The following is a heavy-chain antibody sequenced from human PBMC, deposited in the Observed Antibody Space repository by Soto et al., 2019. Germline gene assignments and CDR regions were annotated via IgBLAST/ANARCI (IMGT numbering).Heavy chain of an antibody. D-gene: IGHD2-2*02. Sequence: ASVKVSCKASGYTFTGYYMHWARQAPGQGLEWMGWINPNSGGTNYAQKFQGWVTMTRDTSISTAYMELSRLRSDDTAVYYCARGDCSSTSCYIEWFDPWGQGTLVTVSS. J-gene: IGHJ5*02. CDR2: INPNSGGT. V-gene: IGHV1-2*04. CDR3: ARGDCSSTSCYIEWFDP. CDR1: GYTFTGYY.